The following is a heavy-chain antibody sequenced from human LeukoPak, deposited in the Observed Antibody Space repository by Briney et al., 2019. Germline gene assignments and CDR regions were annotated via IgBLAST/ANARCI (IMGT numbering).Heavy chain of an antibody. CDR1: GGSISGYY. J-gene: IGHJ4*02. D-gene: IGHD5-18*01. CDR3: TTYLQQVN. V-gene: IGHV3-15*01. CDR2: IKSKTDGGTT. Sequence: ETLSLTCTVSGGSISGYYWSWIRQPPGKGLEWVGRIKSKTDGGTTDYAAPVKGRFTISRDDSKNTLYLQMNSLKTEDTALYYCTTYLQQVNWGQGTLVTVSS.